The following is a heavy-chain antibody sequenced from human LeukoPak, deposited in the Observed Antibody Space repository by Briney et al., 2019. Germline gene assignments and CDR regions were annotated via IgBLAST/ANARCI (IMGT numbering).Heavy chain of an antibody. J-gene: IGHJ3*02. Sequence: GGSLRLSCAVSGFTFSSYGMTWVRQAPGKGLEWVSTISGGGSITYYADSVKGRFTISRDNSKNTLYLQMNSLRAEDTAMYYCATQWDGGAGAFDTWGQGTMVTVSS. CDR2: ISGGGSIT. V-gene: IGHV3-23*01. CDR3: ATQWDGGAGAFDT. D-gene: IGHD1-26*01. CDR1: GFTFSSYG.